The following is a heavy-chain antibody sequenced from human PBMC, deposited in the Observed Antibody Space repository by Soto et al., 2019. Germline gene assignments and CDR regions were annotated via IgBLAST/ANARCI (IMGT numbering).Heavy chain of an antibody. V-gene: IGHV1-8*01. D-gene: IGHD3-3*01. CDR2: MNPNSGNT. Sequence: GASVKVSCKASGYTFTSYDINWVRQATGQGLEWMGWMNPNSGNTGYAQKFQGRVTMTRNTSISTAYMELSSLRSEDTAVYYCARAGSYDFWRGYYDNWFDPWGQGTLVIVSS. CDR3: ARAGSYDFWRGYYDNWFDP. J-gene: IGHJ5*02. CDR1: GYTFTSYD.